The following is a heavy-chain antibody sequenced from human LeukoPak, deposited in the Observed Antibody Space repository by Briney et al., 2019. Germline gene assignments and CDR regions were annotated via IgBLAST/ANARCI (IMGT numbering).Heavy chain of an antibody. CDR3: ARGRLDDYIWGSGYPSPSDAFDI. CDR1: GGSFSGYY. CDR2: INHSGST. J-gene: IGHJ3*02. V-gene: IGHV4-34*01. D-gene: IGHD3-16*01. Sequence: SETLSLTCAVYGGSFSGYYWSWIRQPPGKGLEWIGEINHSGSTNYDPSLKSRVTISVDTSKNQFSLKLSSVTAADTAVYYCARGRLDDYIWGSGYPSPSDAFDIWGQGTMVTVSS.